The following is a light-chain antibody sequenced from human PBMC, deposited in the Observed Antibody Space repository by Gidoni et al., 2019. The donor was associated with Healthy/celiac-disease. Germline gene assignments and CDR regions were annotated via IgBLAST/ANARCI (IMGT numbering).Light chain of an antibody. J-gene: IGKJ1*01. CDR2: GAS. CDR1: QSVSSSY. Sequence: EIVLTQSPGTLSLSPGERATLSCRASQSVSSSYLAWYQQKPGQAPRLLIYGASRRATGIPDRFSGSGSGTDFTLTISRLEPEDFAVYYCQQYPTWTFGQGTKVEIK. V-gene: IGKV3-20*01. CDR3: QQYPTWT.